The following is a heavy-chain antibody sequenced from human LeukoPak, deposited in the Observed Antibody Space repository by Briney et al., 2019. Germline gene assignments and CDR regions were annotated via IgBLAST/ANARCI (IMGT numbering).Heavy chain of an antibody. D-gene: IGHD3-10*02. CDR2: IYYSGST. J-gene: IGHJ4*02. V-gene: IGHV4-59*01. CDR1: GGSISSYY. Sequence: PSETLSLTCTVSGGSISSYYWSWIRQPPGKGLEWIGYIYYSGSTNYNPSLKSRVTISVDTSKNQFSLKLSSVTAADTAVYYCARDHFMLGHDYWGQGTLVTVSS. CDR3: ARDHFMLGHDY.